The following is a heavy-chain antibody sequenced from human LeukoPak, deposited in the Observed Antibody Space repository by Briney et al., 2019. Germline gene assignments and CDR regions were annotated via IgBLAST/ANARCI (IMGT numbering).Heavy chain of an antibody. J-gene: IGHJ6*02. Sequence: GGSLRLSCEGSAFIFSGHWMNWVRQTPGKGLEWVASIREDGSERQYVDSVKGRFSISRDNTKGSLFLQLNSLRAEDTAVYYCAREYTSAYCSSTSCYHDYYYGMDVWGQGTTVTVSS. D-gene: IGHD2-2*01. CDR3: AREYTSAYCSSTSCYHDYYYGMDV. V-gene: IGHV3-7*03. CDR1: AFIFSGHW. CDR2: IREDGSER.